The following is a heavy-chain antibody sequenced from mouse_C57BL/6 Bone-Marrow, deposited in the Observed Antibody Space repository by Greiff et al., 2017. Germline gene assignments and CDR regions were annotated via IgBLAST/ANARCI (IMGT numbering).Heavy chain of an antibody. CDR2: IDPSDSYT. J-gene: IGHJ2*01. V-gene: IGHV1-50*01. CDR1: GYTFTSYW. Sequence: QVQLKQPGAELVKPGASVKLSCKASGYTFTSYWMQWVKQRPGQGLEWIGEIDPSDSYTNYNQKFKGKATLTVDTSSSTAYMQLSSLTSEDSAVYYCARGEELTGNVDYGGQGTTLTVSS. D-gene: IGHD4-1*01. CDR3: ARGEELTGNVDY.